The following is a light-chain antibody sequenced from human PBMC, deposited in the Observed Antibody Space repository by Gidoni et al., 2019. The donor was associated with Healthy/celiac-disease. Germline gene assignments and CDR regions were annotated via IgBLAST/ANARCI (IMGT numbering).Light chain of an antibody. Sequence: DIQITQSPSSLSASIRDRVTITCRASQSISSYLTWYQQKPGKAPKLLIYAASSLQSGVPSRFSGSGSGTDFTLTISSLQPEDFATYYCQQSYSTPPWTFGRGTKVEIK. CDR1: QSISSY. J-gene: IGKJ1*01. CDR3: QQSYSTPPWT. CDR2: AAS. V-gene: IGKV1-39*01.